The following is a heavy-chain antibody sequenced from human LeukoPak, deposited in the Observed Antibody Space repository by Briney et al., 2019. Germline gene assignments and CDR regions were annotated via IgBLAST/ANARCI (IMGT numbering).Heavy chain of an antibody. D-gene: IGHD3-22*01. V-gene: IGHV3-21*01. Sequence: GGSLRLSCAASGFTFSSYSMNWVRQAPGKGLEWVSSITSSGRYIYYADSVKGRLTISRDNAKNTLNLQMNSLRAEDTAVYYCARDLGQYYDTSDNWFDPWGQGTLVTVSS. J-gene: IGHJ5*02. CDR2: ITSSGRYI. CDR1: GFTFSSYS. CDR3: ARDLGQYYDTSDNWFDP.